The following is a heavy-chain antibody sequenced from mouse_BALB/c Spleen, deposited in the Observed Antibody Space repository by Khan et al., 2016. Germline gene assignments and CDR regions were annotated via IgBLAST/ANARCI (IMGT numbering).Heavy chain of an antibody. CDR2: IRLRSDDYAA. V-gene: IGHV6-6*02. D-gene: IGHD2-1*01. Sequence: EVKLEESGGGLVQPGGSIKLSCVASGFAFSSYLMSWVRQSPEKRLEWVAEIRLRSDDYAAQYAESLKGKVTNSRDDSKRRLYLLMNSIAAEDTGIYHCTCGNLDYWGQGTTLTVSA. J-gene: IGHJ2*01. CDR3: TCGNLDY. CDR1: GFAFSSYL.